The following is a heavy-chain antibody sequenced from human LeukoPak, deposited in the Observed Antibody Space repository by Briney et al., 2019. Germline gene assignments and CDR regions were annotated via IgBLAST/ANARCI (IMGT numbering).Heavy chain of an antibody. J-gene: IGHJ4*02. D-gene: IGHD6-13*01. V-gene: IGHV4-59*01. CDR3: ARASIAAADV. CDR2: IYYSGST. Sequence: SETLSLTCTVSGGSISSYYWSWIRQPPGKGLEWIGYIYYSGSTNYSPSLKSRVTISLDTSKDQFSLKLSSVTAADTAVYYCARASIAAADVWGQGTLVTVSS. CDR1: GGSISSYY.